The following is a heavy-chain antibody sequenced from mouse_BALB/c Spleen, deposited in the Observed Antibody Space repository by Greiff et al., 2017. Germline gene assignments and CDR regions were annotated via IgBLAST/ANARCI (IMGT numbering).Heavy chain of an antibody. CDR1: GFSLTSYG. J-gene: IGHJ3*01. D-gene: IGHD2-3*01. CDR3: ARGIYDGYSAWFAY. Sequence: VKLVESGPGLVAPSQSLSITCTVSGFSLTSYGVHWVRQPPGKGLEWLGVIWAGGSTNYNSALMSRLSISKDNSKSQVFLKMNSLQTDDTAMYYCARGIYDGYSAWFAYWGQGTLVTVSA. CDR2: IWAGGST. V-gene: IGHV2-9*02.